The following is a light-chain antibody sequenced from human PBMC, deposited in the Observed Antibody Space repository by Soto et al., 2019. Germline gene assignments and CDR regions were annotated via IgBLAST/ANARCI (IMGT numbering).Light chain of an antibody. V-gene: IGLV2-14*01. Sequence: QSALTQPASVSGSPGQSVTISCTGTSSDVGAYNYVSWYQQYPGRPPKLMIYEVSGRPSGVSSRFSGSKSVNTASLTISGLQAEDEADYYCLSYTASSTFVFGSGTKVTVL. CDR2: EVS. J-gene: IGLJ1*01. CDR1: SSDVGAYNY. CDR3: LSYTASSTFV.